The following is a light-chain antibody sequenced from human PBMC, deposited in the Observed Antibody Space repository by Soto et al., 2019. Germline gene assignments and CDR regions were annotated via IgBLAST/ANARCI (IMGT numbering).Light chain of an antibody. Sequence: QAVVTQPPSASGTPGQRVAISCSGSSSNIGSNPVNWYQQLPGAAPKLLIHSNNQRPSGVPDRFSGSKSGTSASLAISGLQSEDEADFYCAAWDASLYGPVFGGGTKLTVL. CDR3: AAWDASLYGPV. V-gene: IGLV1-44*01. CDR1: SSNIGSNP. CDR2: SNN. J-gene: IGLJ2*01.